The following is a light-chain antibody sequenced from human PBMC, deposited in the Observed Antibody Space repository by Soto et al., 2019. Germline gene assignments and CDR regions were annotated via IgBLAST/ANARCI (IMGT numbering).Light chain of an antibody. Sequence: EIVLTQSQCTLSLSPGERASLSCRASQSVSSDSLAWYQQKPGQAPRLLIYGASSRATGIPDRFSGSGSGTDFTLTISRLEPEDFAVYYCQQYGSSSITFGQGTPLETK. J-gene: IGKJ5*01. CDR3: QQYGSSSIT. CDR2: GAS. CDR1: QSVSSDS. V-gene: IGKV3-20*01.